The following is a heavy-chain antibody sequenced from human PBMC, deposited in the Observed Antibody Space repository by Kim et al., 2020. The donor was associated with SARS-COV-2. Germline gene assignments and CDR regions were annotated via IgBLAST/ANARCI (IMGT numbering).Heavy chain of an antibody. CDR1: GFTFSSYS. Sequence: GGSLRLSCAASGFTFSSYSMNWVRQAPGKGLEWVSSISSSSSYIYYADSVKGRFTISRDNAKNSLYLQMNSLRAEDTAVYYCARVSESEGSGYAVYYYYYYYMDVWGKGTTVTVSS. J-gene: IGHJ6*03. V-gene: IGHV3-21*01. CDR3: ARVSESEGSGYAVYYYYYYYMDV. CDR2: ISSSSSYI. D-gene: IGHD5-12*01.